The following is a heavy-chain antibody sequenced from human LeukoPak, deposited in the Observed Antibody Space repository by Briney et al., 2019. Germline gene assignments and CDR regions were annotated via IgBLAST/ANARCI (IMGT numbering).Heavy chain of an antibody. J-gene: IGHJ4*02. CDR2: ISAYNGNT. D-gene: IGHD6-19*01. CDR3: ARDFGRGRSSGWSF. CDR1: GYTFTSYG. V-gene: IGHV1-18*01. Sequence: ASVKVSCKASGYTFTSYGISWVRQAPGQGLAWMGWISAYNGNTNYAQKLQGRVTMTTDTSTSTAYMELRSLRSDDTAVYYCARDFGRGRSSGWSFWGQGTLVTVSS.